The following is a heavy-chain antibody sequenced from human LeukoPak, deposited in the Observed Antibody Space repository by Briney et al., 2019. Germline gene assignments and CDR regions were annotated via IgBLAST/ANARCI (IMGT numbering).Heavy chain of an antibody. V-gene: IGHV3-33*01. D-gene: IGHD3-10*01. CDR1: GFTFSSYG. J-gene: IGHJ6*04. Sequence: GGSLRLSRAASGFTFSSYGMHWVRQAPGKGLEWVAVIWYDGSNKYYADSVKGRFTISRGNSKNTLYLQMNSLRAEDTAVYYCARIQSLWFGELLDSYYYGMDVWGKGTTVTVSS. CDR3: ARIQSLWFGELLDSYYYGMDV. CDR2: IWYDGSNK.